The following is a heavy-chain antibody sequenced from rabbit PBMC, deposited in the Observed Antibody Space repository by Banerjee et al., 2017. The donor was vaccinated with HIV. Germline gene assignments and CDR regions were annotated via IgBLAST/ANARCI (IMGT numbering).Heavy chain of an antibody. D-gene: IGHD1-1*01. CDR2: IYAYNGIT. CDR1: GFSFSSGYY. Sequence: QQLVESGGGLVKPGASLTLTCKASGFSFSSGYYMCWVRQAPGKGLELIACIYAYNGITYYASWAKGRFTISKTSSTVTLQVTSLTAADTATYFCARDYSGNRPYYFNLWGQGTLVTVS. J-gene: IGHJ4*01. CDR3: ARDYSGNRPYYFNL. V-gene: IGHV1S40*01.